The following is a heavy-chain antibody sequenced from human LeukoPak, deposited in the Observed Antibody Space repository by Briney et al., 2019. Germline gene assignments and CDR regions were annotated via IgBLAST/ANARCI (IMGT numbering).Heavy chain of an antibody. CDR1: GFTFDDYG. CDR2: INQGGSVQ. D-gene: IGHD5-12*01. J-gene: IGHJ4*02. CDR3: ARVEYSGWNLEY. V-gene: IGHV3-7*01. Sequence: PGGSLRLSCAASGFTFDDYGMSWVRQAPGKGLEWVANINQGGSVQYYMDSVKGRFTISRDDAKNSLYVQMNSLRDEDTAVYYCARVEYSGWNLEYWGQGTLVTVS.